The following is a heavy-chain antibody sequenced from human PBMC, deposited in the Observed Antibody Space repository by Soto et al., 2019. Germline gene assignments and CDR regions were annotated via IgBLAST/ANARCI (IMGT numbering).Heavy chain of an antibody. D-gene: IGHD3-22*01. CDR2: IYTSGCT. V-gene: IGHV4-4*07. J-gene: IGHJ4*02. CDR1: GGSISSYY. Sequence: LSLTCTVSGGSISSYYWSWIRQPAGKGLEWIGRIYTSGCTNYNPSLKSRVTMSVDTSKNQFSLKLSSVTAADTAVYYCAREVPDLDYYDSSGYYLLGVLDYWGQGTRVTVSS. CDR3: AREVPDLDYYDSSGYYLLGVLDY.